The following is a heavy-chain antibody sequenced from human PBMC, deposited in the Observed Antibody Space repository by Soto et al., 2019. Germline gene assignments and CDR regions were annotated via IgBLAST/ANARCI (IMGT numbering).Heavy chain of an antibody. J-gene: IGHJ4*02. V-gene: IGHV3-9*01. CDR1: GFTFDDYA. CDR3: VKDSAGSCRTFYLDY. CDR2: ISWNSGRI. D-gene: IGHD1-1*01. Sequence: EVQLVESGGGLVQPGRSLRLSCAASGFTFDDYAMHWVRQAPGKGLEWVSGISWNSGRIGYADSVKGRFTISRDNAKNSLFLQMSSLRVEDTALYYCVKDSAGSCRTFYLDYWGQGALVTVSS.